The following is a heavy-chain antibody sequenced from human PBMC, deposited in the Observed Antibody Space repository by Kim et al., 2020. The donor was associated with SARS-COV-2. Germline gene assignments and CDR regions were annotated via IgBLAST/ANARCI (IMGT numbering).Heavy chain of an antibody. J-gene: IGHJ5*02. V-gene: IGHV3-9*01. CDR3: AKDMRRRYNWNDVDWFDP. Sequence: GGSLRLSCAASGFTFDDYAMHWVRQAPGKGLEWVSGISWNSGSIGYADSVKGRFTISRDNAKNSLYLQMNSLRAEDTALYYCAKDMRRRYNWNDVDWFDPWGQGTLVTVSS. CDR1: GFTFDDYA. CDR2: ISWNSGSI. D-gene: IGHD1-20*01.